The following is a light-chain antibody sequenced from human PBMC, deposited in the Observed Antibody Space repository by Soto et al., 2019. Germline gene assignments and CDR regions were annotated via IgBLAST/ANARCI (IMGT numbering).Light chain of an antibody. V-gene: IGKV3-15*01. CDR2: GAS. CDR1: QSVSRN. CDR3: QQYSYWPT. Sequence: EILMTQSPATLSVSPGERVTLSCRASQSVSRNLAWYQQKPGQAPRLLIYGASTRATGIPARFSGSGSGTEFTLTISSLQSEDFAVYYCQQYSYWPTFGGGTKVDIK. J-gene: IGKJ4*01.